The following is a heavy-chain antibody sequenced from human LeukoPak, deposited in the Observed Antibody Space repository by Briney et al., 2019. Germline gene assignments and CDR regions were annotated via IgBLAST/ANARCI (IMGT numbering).Heavy chain of an antibody. J-gene: IGHJ4*02. CDR3: AKAVAAAGTNYFDY. Sequence: GGSLRLSCAASGFTFDDYAMHWVRQAPGKGLEWVSGISWNSGSIGYADSVKGRSTISRDNAKNSLYLQMNSLRAEDTALYYCAKAVAAAGTNYFDYWGQGTLVTVSS. CDR1: GFTFDDYA. V-gene: IGHV3-9*01. D-gene: IGHD6-13*01. CDR2: ISWNSGSI.